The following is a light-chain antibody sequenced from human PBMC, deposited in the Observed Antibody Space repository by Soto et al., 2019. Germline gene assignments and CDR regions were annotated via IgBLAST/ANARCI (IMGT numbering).Light chain of an antibody. V-gene: IGKV3-11*01. CDR3: QWRSDWPPRLT. Sequence: EVVLTQSPATLSLSPGERATLSCSASESIGNYLAWYQQKLGQAPKLLIYDASHRAIGIPGRFSGDGSGTDFILTISSLEPEDFAVYYCQWRSDWPPRLTFGGGTKVEIK. CDR2: DAS. J-gene: IGKJ4*01. CDR1: ESIGNY.